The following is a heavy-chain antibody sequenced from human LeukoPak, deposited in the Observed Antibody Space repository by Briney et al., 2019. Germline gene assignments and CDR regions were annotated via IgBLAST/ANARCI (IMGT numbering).Heavy chain of an antibody. CDR3: AKDLRNGDAYGYLDS. D-gene: IGHD2-21*02. V-gene: IGHV3-23*01. Sequence: GGSLRLSCAASGSIFSTSGMSWVRQAPDRGLEWVSSIHSNGGKTYYADSVKGRFTISRDNSENTVFLQMNSLRVEDTAIYYCAKDLRNGDAYGYLDSWGQGTLVTVSS. J-gene: IGHJ5*01. CDR1: GSIFSTSG. CDR2: IHSNGGKT.